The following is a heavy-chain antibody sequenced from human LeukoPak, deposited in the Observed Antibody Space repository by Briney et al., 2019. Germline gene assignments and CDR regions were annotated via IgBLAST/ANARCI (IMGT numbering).Heavy chain of an antibody. V-gene: IGHV3-48*01. CDR3: ARAENIGSFDY. J-gene: IGHJ4*02. CDR2: ISSSSSTI. Sequence: GGSLRLSCAASGFTFSSYSMNWVRQAPGKGLEWVSYISSSSSTIYYADSVKGRFTISRDNAKNSLYLQMNSLRAEDTAVYYCARAENIGSFDYWGQGTLVTVSS. CDR1: GFTFSSYS. D-gene: IGHD1-14*01.